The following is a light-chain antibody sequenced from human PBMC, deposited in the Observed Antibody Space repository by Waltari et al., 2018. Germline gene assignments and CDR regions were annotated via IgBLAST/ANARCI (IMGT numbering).Light chain of an antibody. J-gene: IGLJ3*02. CDR3: CSFAGNSWV. V-gene: IGLV2-23*01. Sequence: QSALTQPASLSGSPGQSITISCPGTIPDVGIYALISWYQQHPGKAPKLLIHETTKRPSGVPSRVSGSKSGNTASLTISGLQPEDEAHYFCCSFAGNSWVFGGGTKLTVL. CDR1: IPDVGIYAL. CDR2: ETT.